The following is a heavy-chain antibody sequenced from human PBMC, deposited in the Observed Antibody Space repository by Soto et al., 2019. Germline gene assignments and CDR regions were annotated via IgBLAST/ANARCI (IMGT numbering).Heavy chain of an antibody. CDR3: AKDAARVLRYFDWLPTTNDY. CDR2: ISYDGSNK. J-gene: IGHJ4*02. V-gene: IGHV3-30*18. Sequence: QVQLVESGGGVVQPGRSLRLSCAASGFTFSSYGMHWVRQAPGKGLEWVAVISYDGSNKYYADSVKGRFTISRDNSKNTLYLQMNSLRAEDTAVYYCAKDAARVLRYFDWLPTTNDYWGQGTLVTVSS. CDR1: GFTFSSYG. D-gene: IGHD3-9*01.